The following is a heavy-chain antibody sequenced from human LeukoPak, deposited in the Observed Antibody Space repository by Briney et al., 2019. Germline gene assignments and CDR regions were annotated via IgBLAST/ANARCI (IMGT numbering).Heavy chain of an antibody. V-gene: IGHV3-23*01. D-gene: IGHD3-22*01. CDR2: ISGSGGST. CDR3: AKDRYYYDSSALQYYFDY. J-gene: IGHJ4*02. CDR1: GFTLSSYA. Sequence: GGSLRVYCAASGFTLSSYAMTWVRQAPGKGLEGVSAISGSGGSTYYAASVKGWFTISRDNSKNTLYLQMNSLRAEDTAVYYCAKDRYYYDSSALQYYFDYWGQGTLVTVSS.